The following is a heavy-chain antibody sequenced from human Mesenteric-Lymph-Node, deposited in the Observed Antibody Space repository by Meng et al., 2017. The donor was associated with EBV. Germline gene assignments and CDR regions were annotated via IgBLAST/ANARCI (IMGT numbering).Heavy chain of an antibody. D-gene: IGHD3-22*01. CDR1: GFSFSNYG. Sequence: LESGGGLVQPGGSLRLSWAASGFSFSNYGMSWVRQPPGKGLEWVSAISGGGDNTYYADSVKGRFTISRDNSKNTLSLQMNSLRAEDTAVYYCASIPTYYHDSSKDFWGQGTLVTVSS. V-gene: IGHV3-23*01. CDR2: ISGGGDNT. J-gene: IGHJ4*02. CDR3: ASIPTYYHDSSKDF.